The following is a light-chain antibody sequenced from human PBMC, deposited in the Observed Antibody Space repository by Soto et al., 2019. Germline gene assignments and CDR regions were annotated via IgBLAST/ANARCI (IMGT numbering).Light chain of an antibody. J-gene: IGLJ3*02. V-gene: IGLV2-14*01. CDR1: ISDIGYYNY. CDR2: EVS. Sequence: SSLNKPASVSGSPGQWIRISCTGTISDIGYYNYVSWYRQDPGKAPKLILYEVSNRPSGVSNRFSGSKSGNTASLTTSGLQAEDEADYYCSSYARSSSLVVFGGGTK. CDR3: SSYARSSSLVV.